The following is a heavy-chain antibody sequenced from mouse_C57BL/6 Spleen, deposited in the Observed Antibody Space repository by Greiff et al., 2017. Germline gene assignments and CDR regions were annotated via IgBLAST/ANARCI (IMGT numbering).Heavy chain of an antibody. CDR2: ISDGGSYT. Sequence: EVQLQESGGGLVKPGGSLKLSCAASGFTFSSYAMSWVRQTPEKRLEWVATISDGGSYTYYPDNVKGRFTISRDNAKNNLYLQMSHLKSEDTAMYYCARYGNYYFDYWGQGTTLTVSS. CDR1: GFTFSSYA. V-gene: IGHV5-4*01. J-gene: IGHJ2*01. D-gene: IGHD2-1*01. CDR3: ARYGNYYFDY.